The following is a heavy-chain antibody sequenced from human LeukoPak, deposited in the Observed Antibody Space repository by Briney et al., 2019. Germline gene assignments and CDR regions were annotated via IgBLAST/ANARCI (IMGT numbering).Heavy chain of an antibody. J-gene: IGHJ6*02. CDR1: GFTFSGSA. CDR3: TRHSGIAAAGTPVGAYGMAV. CDR2: IRSKANSYAT. Sequence: PGGPLRPSCAASGFTFSGSAMHWVRQASGKGLEWVGRIRSKANSYATAYAASVKGRFTISRDDSKNSAYLQMNSLKTEDTAVYYCTRHSGIAAAGTPVGAYGMAVWGQGTTVTVSS. V-gene: IGHV3-73*01. D-gene: IGHD6-13*01.